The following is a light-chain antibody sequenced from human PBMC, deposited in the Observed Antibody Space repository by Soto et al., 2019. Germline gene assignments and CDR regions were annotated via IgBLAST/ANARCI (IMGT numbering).Light chain of an antibody. CDR2: DGS. CDR1: QTINRW. V-gene: IGKV1-5*01. CDR3: QQYNALWYT. Sequence: DIQMTHSPATLSASLGDRVTITCRASQTINRWLAWYQQKPRKAPKLLIYDGSTLQSGVPSRFSGSGSGTEFTLTISSLQPDDVATYYCQQYNALWYTFGQGTKV. J-gene: IGKJ2*01.